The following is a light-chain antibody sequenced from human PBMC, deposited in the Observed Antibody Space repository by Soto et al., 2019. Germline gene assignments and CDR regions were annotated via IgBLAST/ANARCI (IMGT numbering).Light chain of an antibody. J-gene: IGKJ5*01. CDR1: QGLASW. Sequence: DIQLTQSPSSVSASIGDRVIITCRASQGLASWLAWYQQKPGKAPKLLIDAASNLQSGVPSRFSGGGSGTVFSLTISSLEPEDSAVYYCQQRHMWPITFGQGTRLEIK. CDR2: AAS. V-gene: IGKV1-12*01. CDR3: QQRHMWPIT.